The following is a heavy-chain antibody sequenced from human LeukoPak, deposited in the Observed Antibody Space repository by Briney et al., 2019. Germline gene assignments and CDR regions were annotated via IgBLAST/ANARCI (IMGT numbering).Heavy chain of an antibody. V-gene: IGHV4-38-2*02. CDR2: MFQRGST. CDR3: ARDSGTYHTLNC. CDR1: GYSISSGFY. J-gene: IGHJ4*02. D-gene: IGHD1-26*01. Sequence: PSETLSLTCAVSGYSISSGFYWGWIRQPPGKGLEWIASMFQRGSTYFNPSLKTRVAISVDTSKNQFSLKLTSVTAADTAIYYCARDSGTYHTLNCWGQGTLVTVS.